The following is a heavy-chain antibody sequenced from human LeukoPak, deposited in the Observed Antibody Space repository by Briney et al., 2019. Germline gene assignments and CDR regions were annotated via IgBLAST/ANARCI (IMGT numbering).Heavy chain of an antibody. D-gene: IGHD6-13*01. Sequence: GGSLRLSCAASGFTFSSYAMHWVRQAPGKGLEWVAVISYDGSNKYYADSVKGRFTISRDNSKNTLYLQMNSLRAEDTAVHYCARAGIAAAGTRWFDPWGQGTLVTVSS. V-gene: IGHV3-30*04. CDR1: GFTFSSYA. J-gene: IGHJ5*02. CDR3: ARAGIAAAGTRWFDP. CDR2: ISYDGSNK.